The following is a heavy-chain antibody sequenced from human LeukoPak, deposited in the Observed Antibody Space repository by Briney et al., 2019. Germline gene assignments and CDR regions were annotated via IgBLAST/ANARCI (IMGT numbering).Heavy chain of an antibody. CDR2: ISGSGGTT. V-gene: IGHV3-23*01. J-gene: IGHJ4*02. CDR1: GFTFSSSA. CDR3: AKERGNNGGNTNGYFDY. D-gene: IGHD4-23*01. Sequence: GGSLRLSCAASGFTFSSSAMSWVRQAPGKGLEWVSVISGSGGTTYSADSVKGRFTISRDNSKNTLYLQMNSLRAEDTAAYYCAKERGNNGGNTNGYFDYRGQGTLVTVSS.